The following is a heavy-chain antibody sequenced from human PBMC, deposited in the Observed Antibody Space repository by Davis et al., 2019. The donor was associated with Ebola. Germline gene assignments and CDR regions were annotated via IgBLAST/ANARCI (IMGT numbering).Heavy chain of an antibody. V-gene: IGHV1-69*06. Sequence: AASVKVSCKASGGTFSSYAISWVRQAPGQGLEWMGGIIPIFGTANYAQKFQGRVTITADKSTSTAYMELSSLRSEDTAVYYCAREAGGYCSGGGCHSFDYWGQGTLVTVSS. CDR2: IIPIFGTA. D-gene: IGHD2-15*01. J-gene: IGHJ4*02. CDR1: GGTFSSYA. CDR3: AREAGGYCSGGGCHSFDY.